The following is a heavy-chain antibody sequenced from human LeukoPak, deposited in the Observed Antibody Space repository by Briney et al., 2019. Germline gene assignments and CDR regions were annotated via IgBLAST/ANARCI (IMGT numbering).Heavy chain of an antibody. CDR2: ISPSGGST. CDR1: GYTFTSNY. V-gene: IGHV1-46*01. Sequence: ASVKVSCKAFGYTFTSNYMHWVRQAPGQGPEWMGVISPSGGSTTYAQKFQGRVTLTRDMSTSTDYMELSSLRSEDTAVYYCASSWYSSSYYYYYYYMDVWGKGTTVTVSS. D-gene: IGHD6-6*01. CDR3: ASSWYSSSYYYYYYYMDV. J-gene: IGHJ6*03.